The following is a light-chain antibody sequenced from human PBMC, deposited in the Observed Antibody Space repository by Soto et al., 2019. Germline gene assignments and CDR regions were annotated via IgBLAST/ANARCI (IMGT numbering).Light chain of an antibody. CDR3: QARDSSVV. Sequence: SYELTQPPSVSVSPGQTASITCSGDKLGDKYACWYQQKPGQSPVLVIYQDSKRPSAIPERFSGSNSGNTATLTISGTQAMDEADYYCQARDSSVVVGGGTKLDVL. J-gene: IGLJ2*01. CDR1: KLGDKY. V-gene: IGLV3-1*01. CDR2: QDS.